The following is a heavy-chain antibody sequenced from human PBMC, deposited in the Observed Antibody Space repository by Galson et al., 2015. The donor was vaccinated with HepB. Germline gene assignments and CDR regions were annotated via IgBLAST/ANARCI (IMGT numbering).Heavy chain of an antibody. Sequence: SVKVSCKASGGTFSSYTISWVRQAPGQGLEWMGRIIPILGIANYAQNFQGRVTITADKSTSTAYMELSSLRSEDTAVYYCARVAGDIEVVPAAPGAFDIWGQGTMVTVSS. CDR2: IIPILGIA. J-gene: IGHJ3*02. CDR1: GGTFSSYT. CDR3: ARVAGDIEVVPAAPGAFDI. D-gene: IGHD2-2*01. V-gene: IGHV1-69*02.